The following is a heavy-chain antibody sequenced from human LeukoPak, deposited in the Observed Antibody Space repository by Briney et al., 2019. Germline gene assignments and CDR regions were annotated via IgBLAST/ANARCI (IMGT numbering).Heavy chain of an antibody. CDR2: IYTSGST. CDR1: GGSISSGSYY. J-gene: IGHJ4*02. V-gene: IGHV4-61*02. D-gene: IGHD3-9*01. Sequence: SETLSLTCTVSGGSISSGSYYWSWIRQPAGKGLEWIGRIYTSGSTNYNPSLKSRVTISVDTSKNQFSLKLSSVTAADTAVYYCASRTDWLLDYWGQGTLVTVSS. CDR3: ASRTDWLLDY.